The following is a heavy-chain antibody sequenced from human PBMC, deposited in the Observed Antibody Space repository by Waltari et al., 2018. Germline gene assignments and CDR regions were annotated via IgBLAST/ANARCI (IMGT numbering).Heavy chain of an antibody. CDR1: GGSFSGHY. D-gene: IGHD3-16*02. CDR2: INHRGST. CDR3: ARGPYDYIWGSYRRVGWFDP. V-gene: IGHV4-34*01. J-gene: IGHJ5*02. Sequence: QVQLQQWGAGLLKPSETLSLTCAVYGGSFSGHYWSWIRQPPGKGLEWIGEINHRGSTNYNPSLKSRVTISVDTSKNQFSLKLSSVTAADTAVYYCARGPYDYIWGSYRRVGWFDPWGQGTLVTVSS.